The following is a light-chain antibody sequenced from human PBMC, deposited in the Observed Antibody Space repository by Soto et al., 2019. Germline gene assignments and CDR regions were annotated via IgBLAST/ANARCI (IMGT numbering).Light chain of an antibody. CDR3: QQYGSSPGT. Sequence: EIVLTQSPGTLSLSPGERVTLSCRASQSITNSYVAWYQQKPGQAPRLLIYRASTRATGIPDRFSGSGSGTDFTLTISRLEPEESAVFYCQQYGSSPGTFGQGTKLEIK. V-gene: IGKV3-20*01. CDR2: RAS. J-gene: IGKJ2*01. CDR1: QSITNSY.